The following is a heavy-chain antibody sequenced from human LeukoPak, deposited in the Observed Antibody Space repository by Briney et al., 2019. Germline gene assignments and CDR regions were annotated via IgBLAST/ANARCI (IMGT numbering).Heavy chain of an antibody. V-gene: IGHV4-39*01. CDR1: GGSISSSSYY. CDR2: IYYSGST. Sequence: SETLSLTCTVSGGSISSSSYYWGWIRQPPGKGLEWIGSIYYSGSTYYNPSLKSRVTISVDTSKNQFSLKLSSVTAADTAVYYCARHPTQRAYCSSTSCYVFDYWGQGTLVTVSS. J-gene: IGHJ4*02. D-gene: IGHD2-2*01. CDR3: ARHPTQRAYCSSTSCYVFDY.